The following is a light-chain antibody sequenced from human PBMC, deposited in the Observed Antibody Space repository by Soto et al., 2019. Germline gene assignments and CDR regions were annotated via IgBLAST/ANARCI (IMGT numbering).Light chain of an antibody. V-gene: IGKV1-5*03. CDR1: QSISTW. J-gene: IGKJ1*01. Sequence: DIQMTQSPSTLSASIGDRVTITCRASQSISTWLAWYQQKPGKAPKLLIFKASSLQSGVPSRFSGTGSGTEFILTISSRQPDDFATYYCQQYNTYSWTFGQGTKVEIK. CDR3: QQYNTYSWT. CDR2: KAS.